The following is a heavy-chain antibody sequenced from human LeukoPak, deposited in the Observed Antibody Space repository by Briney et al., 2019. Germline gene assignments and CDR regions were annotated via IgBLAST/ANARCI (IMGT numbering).Heavy chain of an antibody. CDR1: GGSVSSGSYY. CDR3: ARDRVGRGIGHWFDP. CDR2: IYYSGST. D-gene: IGHD1-26*01. Sequence: SETLSLTCTVSGGSVSSGSYYWSWIRQPPGKGLEWIGYIYYSGSTNYNPSLKSRVTISVDTSKDQFSLKLSSVTAADTAVYYCARDRVGRGIGHWFDPWGQGTLVTVSS. J-gene: IGHJ5*02. V-gene: IGHV4-61*01.